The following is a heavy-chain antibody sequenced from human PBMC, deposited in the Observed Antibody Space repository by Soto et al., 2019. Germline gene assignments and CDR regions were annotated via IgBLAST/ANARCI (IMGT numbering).Heavy chain of an antibody. D-gene: IGHD2-2*01. V-gene: IGHV3-15*07. Sequence: PGGSLRLPYAAFGFTFSNAWMSWVRQAPGKGLEWVGRIKSKTDGGTTDFAAPVKGRFAISRDGSKNMVYLQMNSLKTEDTAVYYCTTDSYITSVIIRFDYWGHGTLVTVSS. CDR3: TTDSYITSVIIRFDY. CDR2: IKSKTDGGTT. CDR1: GFTFSNAW. J-gene: IGHJ4*01.